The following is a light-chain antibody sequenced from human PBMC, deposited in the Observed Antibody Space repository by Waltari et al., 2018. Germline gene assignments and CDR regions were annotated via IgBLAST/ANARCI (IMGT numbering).Light chain of an antibody. V-gene: IGKV1-5*03. CDR2: KAS. CDR3: HQYNTLPRT. Sequence: DVQLIHSPSTLSASVGDRVTITCRASESVKNNLAWYQHQPGKAPKVLVHKASRLESGVASRFRGSVYGTEFTLTISSLEPDDFATYYCHQYNTLPRTFGGGTKVEIK. CDR1: ESVKNN. J-gene: IGKJ4*01.